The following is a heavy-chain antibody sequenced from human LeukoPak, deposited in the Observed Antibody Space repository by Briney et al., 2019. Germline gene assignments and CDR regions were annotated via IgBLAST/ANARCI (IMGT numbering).Heavy chain of an antibody. V-gene: IGHV3-73*01. Sequence: GGSLRLSYAASGFTFSDSTMHWVRQTSGKGLECVGRIRAKANNYATDYAASVKGRFTISRDDSKDSTYLHLSSLITEDTAVYYCARRRGDDYGDYDYWGQGTLVTVSS. D-gene: IGHD4-17*01. CDR3: ARRRGDDYGDYDY. J-gene: IGHJ4*02. CDR1: GFTFSDST. CDR2: IRAKANNYAT.